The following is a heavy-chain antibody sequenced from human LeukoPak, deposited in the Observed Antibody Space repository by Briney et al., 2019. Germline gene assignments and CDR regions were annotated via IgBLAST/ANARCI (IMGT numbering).Heavy chain of an antibody. CDR3: TTDLFQGGSDY. Sequence: NTGGSLRLSCVASGFTFSSAWMNWVRQAPEKGLEWVGRIKSKTYGATTDYAAPVKGRFSISRDDSKNTLYLQMNGLKAEDTAIYYCTTDLFQGGSDYWGQGTLVTVSS. D-gene: IGHD3-10*01. CDR2: IKSKTYGATT. J-gene: IGHJ4*02. CDR1: GFTFSSAW. V-gene: IGHV3-15*01.